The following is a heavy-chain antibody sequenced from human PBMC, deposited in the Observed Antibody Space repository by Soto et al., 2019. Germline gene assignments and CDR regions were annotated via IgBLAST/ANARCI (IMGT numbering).Heavy chain of an antibody. D-gene: IGHD3-10*01. CDR1: GGSISSSSYY. V-gene: IGHV4-39*01. Sequence: QLQLQESGPGLVKPSETLSLTCTVSGGSISSSSYYWGWIRQSPGKGLEWIGNIYYSGSTYYNPSLKSRVTISVDTSKNQFSLKLTSMTAADTAVYYCVSPAGDYYCSGSWWFVPWGQGTLVTVSS. CDR3: VSPAGDYYCSGSWWFVP. CDR2: IYYSGST. J-gene: IGHJ5*02.